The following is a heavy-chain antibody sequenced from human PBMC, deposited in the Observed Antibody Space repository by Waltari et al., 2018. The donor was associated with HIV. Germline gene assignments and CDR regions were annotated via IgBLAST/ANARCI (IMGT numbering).Heavy chain of an antibody. CDR1: GGSISSYY. CDR2: IYYSGIT. J-gene: IGHJ4*02. V-gene: IGHV4-59*12. Sequence: QVQLQESVPGLVKPSESLSLTCTVSGGSISSYYWSWIRQPPGKGLEWIGYIYYSGITNANPSHNSRATISVDTSKNQFSLMLSSVTAADTAVYYCARDYDSSGYTFDYWGQGTLVTVSS. CDR3: ARDYDSSGYTFDY. D-gene: IGHD3-22*01.